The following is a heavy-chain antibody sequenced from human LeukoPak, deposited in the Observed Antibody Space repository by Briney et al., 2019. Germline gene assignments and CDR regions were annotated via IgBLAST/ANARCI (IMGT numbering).Heavy chain of an antibody. CDR2: IYPGSFDT. V-gene: IGHV5-51*01. J-gene: IGHJ4*02. Sequence: ASLKISCAASGYSFTSYWISWVRQPPGKGLEWVGIIYPGSFDTSYNPSVQGQITISADKSISTAYLQWSSLKASDTAMFYCARKESLSYGSPCYFDYWGQGTLVTVSS. D-gene: IGHD5-18*01. CDR1: GYSFTSYW. CDR3: ARKESLSYGSPCYFDY.